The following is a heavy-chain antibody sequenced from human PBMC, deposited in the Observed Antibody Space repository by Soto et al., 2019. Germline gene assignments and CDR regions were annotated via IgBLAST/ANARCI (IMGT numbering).Heavy chain of an antibody. D-gene: IGHD5-18*01. J-gene: IGHJ4*02. Sequence: SPTLSLTCAISGDSVSSNSAAWNWIRQSPSRGLEWLGRTYYRSKWYNDYAVSVKSRITIDPDTSKNQFSLQLNSVTPEDTAVYYCARDLSVSDTAMVPFDYWGQGTLVTVSS. CDR1: GDSVSSNSAA. V-gene: IGHV6-1*01. CDR2: TYYRSKWYN. CDR3: ARDLSVSDTAMVPFDY.